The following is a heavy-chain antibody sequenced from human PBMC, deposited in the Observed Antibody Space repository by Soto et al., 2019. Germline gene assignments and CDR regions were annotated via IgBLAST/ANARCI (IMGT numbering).Heavy chain of an antibody. CDR3: AREKEAGTFDY. V-gene: IGHV1-69*13. CDR1: GGTFSSYA. CDR2: IIPIFGTA. D-gene: IGHD1-1*01. Sequence: EASVKVSCKASGGTFSSYAISWVRQAPGQGLEWMGGIIPIFGTANYAQKFQGRVTITADESTSTAYMELSSLRSEDTAVYYCAREKEAGTFDYWGQGTLVTVSS. J-gene: IGHJ4*02.